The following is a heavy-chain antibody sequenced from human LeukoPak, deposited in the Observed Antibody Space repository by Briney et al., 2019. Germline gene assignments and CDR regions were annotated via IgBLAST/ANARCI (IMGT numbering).Heavy chain of an antibody. V-gene: IGHV1-58*02. CDR3: AAIPRYCSGGSCYD. D-gene: IGHD2-15*01. CDR1: GFTFTSSA. Sequence: GASVKVSCKASGFTFTSSAMQWVRQARGQRLEWIGWIVVGSGNTNYAQKFQERVTITRDMSTSTAYMELSSLRSEDTAVYYCAAIPRYCSGGSCYDWGQGTLVTVSS. J-gene: IGHJ4*02. CDR2: IVVGSGNT.